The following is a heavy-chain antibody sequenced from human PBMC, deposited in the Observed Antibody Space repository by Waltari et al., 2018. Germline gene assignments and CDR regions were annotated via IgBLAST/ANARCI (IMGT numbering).Heavy chain of an antibody. CDR1: GGTFSKSD. CDR3: ARDQRRDGYNLLDAFDI. V-gene: IGHV1-69*01. Sequence: QVQLVQSGAEVKKPGSSVKVSCKASGGTFSKSDISWVRQAPGQGLEWMGGIIPFFGTANYAQKFQGRVTITADESTSTAYMELSSLRSVDTAVYYCARDQRRDGYNLLDAFDIWGQGTMVTVSS. CDR2: IIPFFGTA. D-gene: IGHD5-12*01. J-gene: IGHJ3*02.